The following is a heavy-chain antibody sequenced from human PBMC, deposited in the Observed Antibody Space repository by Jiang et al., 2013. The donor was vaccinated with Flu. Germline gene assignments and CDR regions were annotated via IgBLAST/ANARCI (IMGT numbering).Heavy chain of an antibody. CDR2: NPNSGGT. D-gene: IGHD3-10*01. V-gene: IGHV1-2*02. J-gene: IGHJ4*02. CDR3: ARAKPGELSVGGDY. Sequence: NPNSGGTNYAQKFQGRVTMTRDTSISTAYMELSRLRSDDTAVYYCARAKPGELSVGGDYWGQGTLVTVSS.